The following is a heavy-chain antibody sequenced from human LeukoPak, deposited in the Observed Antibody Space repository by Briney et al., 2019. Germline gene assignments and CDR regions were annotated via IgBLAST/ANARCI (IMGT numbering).Heavy chain of an antibody. CDR1: GDSIGTSGYY. J-gene: IGHJ4*02. CDR3: ASVRADYFFDY. Sequence: PSETLSLTCTVSGDSIGTSGYYWICIRQHPGTGLEWSAYIHYIGNTYYNPSLESRLTMSVDTSSNQFSLNVASVTAADTAVYYCASVRADYFFDYWGQGILVTVSS. D-gene: IGHD3-3*01. CDR2: IHYIGNT. V-gene: IGHV4-31*03.